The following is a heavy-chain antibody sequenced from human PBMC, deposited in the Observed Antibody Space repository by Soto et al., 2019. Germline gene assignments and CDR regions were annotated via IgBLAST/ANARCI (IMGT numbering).Heavy chain of an antibody. D-gene: IGHD2-2*01. Sequence: QVHLVESGGGVVQPGRFLRLSCAASGFTFSSYAMHWVRQAPGKGLEWVAVISYDGSNKYYADSVKGRFTISRDNSKNTLYLQMNSLRGEDTAVHYCARGPSSLTRFDYWGQGTLVTVSS. CDR3: ARGPSSLTRFDY. CDR1: GFTFSSYA. V-gene: IGHV3-30-3*01. J-gene: IGHJ4*02. CDR2: ISYDGSNK.